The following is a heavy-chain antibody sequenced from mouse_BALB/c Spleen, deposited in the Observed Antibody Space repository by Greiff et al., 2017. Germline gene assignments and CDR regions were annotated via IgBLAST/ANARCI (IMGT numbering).Heavy chain of an antibody. CDR1: GFTFSDYY. D-gene: IGHD3-1*01. CDR3: ARASGY. CDR2: ISDGGSYT. J-gene: IGHJ3*01. Sequence: DVMLVESGGGLVKPGGSLKLSCAASGFTFSDYYMYWVRQTPEKRLEWVATISDGGSYTYYPDSVKGRFTISRDNAKNNLYLQMSSLKSEDTAMYYCARASGYWGQGTLVTVSA. V-gene: IGHV5-4*02.